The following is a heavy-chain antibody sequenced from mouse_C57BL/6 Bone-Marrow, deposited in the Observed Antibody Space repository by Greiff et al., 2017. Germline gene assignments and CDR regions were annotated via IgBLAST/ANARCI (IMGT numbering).Heavy chain of an antibody. V-gene: IGHV5-16*01. D-gene: IGHD1-1*01. CDR3: ARDAGVYYYGSSYFDV. CDR2: INYDGSST. Sequence: EVMLVESEGGLVQPGSSMKLSCTASGFIFSDYYMAWVRQVPEKGLEWVANINYDGSSTYYLDSLKSRFIISRDNAKNILYLQMSSLKSEDTATYYCARDAGVYYYGSSYFDVWGTGTTVTVSS. J-gene: IGHJ1*03. CDR1: GFIFSDYY.